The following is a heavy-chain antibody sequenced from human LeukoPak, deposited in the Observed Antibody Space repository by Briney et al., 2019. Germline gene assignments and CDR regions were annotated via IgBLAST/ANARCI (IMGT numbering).Heavy chain of an antibody. CDR2: ISSYNGDT. V-gene: IGHV1-18*01. J-gene: IGHJ6*04. Sequence: GASVKVSCKASGYTFSTYAISWVRQAPGRGLEWMGWISSYNGDTNYAQKLQGRVTMTTDTSTSTAYMELRSLRSDDTAVYYCARDPYYYGSGRGMDVWGKGTTVTVSS. CDR3: ARDPYYYGSGRGMDV. D-gene: IGHD3-10*01. CDR1: GYTFSTYA.